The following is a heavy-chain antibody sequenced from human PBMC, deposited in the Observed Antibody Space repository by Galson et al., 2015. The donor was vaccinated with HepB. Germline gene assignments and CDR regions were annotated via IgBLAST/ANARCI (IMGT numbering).Heavy chain of an antibody. CDR3: ARHGDRGAGFDH. CDR1: GGSISSSSYY. CDR2: IYYSGST. D-gene: IGHD3-10*01. J-gene: IGHJ4*02. V-gene: IGHV4-39*01. Sequence: ETLSLTCTVSGGSISSSSYYWGWIRQPPGKGLEWIGSIYYSGSTYYNPSLKSRVTISVDTSKNQFSLKLSSVTAADTAVYYCARHGDRGAGFDHWGQGTLVTVSS.